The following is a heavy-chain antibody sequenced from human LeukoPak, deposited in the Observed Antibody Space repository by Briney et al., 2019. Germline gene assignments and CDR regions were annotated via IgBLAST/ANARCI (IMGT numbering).Heavy chain of an antibody. D-gene: IGHD6-19*01. CDR2: IGTAGDT. J-gene: IGHJ4*02. CDR3: ARAVSGWYDVGYYFDY. Sequence: PGGSLRLSCAASGFTFSSYDMHWVRQATGEGLEWVSAIGTAGDTYYPGSVKGRFTISRENAKNSLYLQMNSLRAGDTAVYYCARAVSGWYDVGYYFDYWGQGTLVTVSS. CDR1: GFTFSSYD. V-gene: IGHV3-13*01.